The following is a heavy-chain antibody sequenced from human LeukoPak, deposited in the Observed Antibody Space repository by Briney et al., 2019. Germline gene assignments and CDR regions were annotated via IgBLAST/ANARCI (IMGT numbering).Heavy chain of an antibody. CDR1: GFTFTIYA. Sequence: GASVNVSCWASGFTFTIYAMHWARHAPGQRLEGMGWINAGNGNTKYSQKFQGRVTITRDTSTSTAHIRLSSLRSEDTAVYYCARGSRITIILEGPGTRNDAFDIWGQGTMVTVSS. CDR2: INAGNGNT. V-gene: IGHV1-3*01. D-gene: IGHD3-22*01. J-gene: IGHJ3*02. CDR3: ARGSRITIILEGPGTRNDAFDI.